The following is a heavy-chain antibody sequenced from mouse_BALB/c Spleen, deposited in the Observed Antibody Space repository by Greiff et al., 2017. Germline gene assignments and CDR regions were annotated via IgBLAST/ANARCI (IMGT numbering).Heavy chain of an antibody. V-gene: IGHV5-12-1*01. D-gene: IGHD2-14*01. J-gene: IGHJ1*01. Sequence: EVKLVESGGGLVKPGGSLKLSCAASGFAFSSYDMSWVRQTPEKRLEWVAYISSGGGSTYYPDTVKGLFTISRDNATNTLYLQMISLKSEDTAMYYCARAYYRYDGVPYWYFDVWGAGTTVTVSS. CDR2: ISSGGGST. CDR3: ARAYYRYDGVPYWYFDV. CDR1: GFAFSSYD.